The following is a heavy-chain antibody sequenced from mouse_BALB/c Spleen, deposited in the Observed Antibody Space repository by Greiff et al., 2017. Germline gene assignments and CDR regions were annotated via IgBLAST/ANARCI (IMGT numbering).Heavy chain of an antibody. CDR2: ISSGGST. CDR3: ARGRDYDWFAY. Sequence: EVKVVESGGGLVKPGGSLKLSCAASGFTFSSYAMSWVRQTPEKRLEWVASISSGGSTYYPDSVKGRFTISRDNARNILYLQMSSLRSEDTAMYYCARGRDYDWFAYWGQGTLVTVSA. CDR1: GFTFSSYA. J-gene: IGHJ3*01. D-gene: IGHD2-4*01. V-gene: IGHV5-6-5*01.